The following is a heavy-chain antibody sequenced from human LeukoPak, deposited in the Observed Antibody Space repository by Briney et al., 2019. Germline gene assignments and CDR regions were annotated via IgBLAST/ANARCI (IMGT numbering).Heavy chain of an antibody. D-gene: IGHD3-22*01. CDR1: GFTFSSYA. CDR2: ISRSGGST. Sequence: GGSLRLSCVASGFTFSSYAMSWVRQAPGKGLEWVSTISRSGGSTFYADSMKGRLTISRDNSKNTLYLQMSSLRGEDTAVYYCAREVYDSSSPRPYYYGVDVWGQGTTVTVS. V-gene: IGHV3-23*01. CDR3: AREVYDSSSPRPYYYGVDV. J-gene: IGHJ6*02.